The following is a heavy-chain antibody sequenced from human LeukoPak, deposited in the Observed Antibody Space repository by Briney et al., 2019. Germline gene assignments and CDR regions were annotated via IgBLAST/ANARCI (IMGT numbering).Heavy chain of an antibody. Sequence: PGGSLRLSCAASGFTFSDAWMSWVRQAPGKGLEWVGLIKNKYDGGTTDYAAPVKGRFTISRDDSKNTLFLQMNSLKTEDTAVYYCTTVGRQYSRYLDNWGQGALVTVSS. D-gene: IGHD6-6*01. CDR2: IKNKYDGGTT. J-gene: IGHJ4*02. CDR3: TTVGRQYSRYLDN. V-gene: IGHV3-15*01. CDR1: GFTFSDAW.